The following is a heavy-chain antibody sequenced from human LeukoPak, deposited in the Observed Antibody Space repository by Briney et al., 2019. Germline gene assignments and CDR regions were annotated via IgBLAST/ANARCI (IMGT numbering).Heavy chain of an antibody. Sequence: GASVKVSCKASGYTFTGYYMHWVRQAPGQGLEWMGWINPNSGGTNYAQKFQGRVAMTRDTSISTAYMELSRLRSDDTAVYYCARDLGGNYGFDYWGQETLVTVSS. CDR3: ARDLGGNYGFDY. J-gene: IGHJ4*02. D-gene: IGHD1-7*01. V-gene: IGHV1-2*02. CDR2: INPNSGGT. CDR1: GYTFTGYY.